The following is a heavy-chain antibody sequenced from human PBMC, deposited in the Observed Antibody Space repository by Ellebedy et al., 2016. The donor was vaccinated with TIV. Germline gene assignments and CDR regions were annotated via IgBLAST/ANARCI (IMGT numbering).Heavy chain of an antibody. J-gene: IGHJ6*02. Sequence: GESLKISCAASGFSFSTYAMSWVRQAPGKGLEWVTGIIGSGGSTNYVDSVKCRSTISRDNSKNTLFLQMNSLRDEDTAVYYCARSPKDHFYHGMDVWGQGTTVTVSS. CDR3: ARSPKDHFYHGMDV. V-gene: IGHV3-23*01. CDR2: IIGSGGST. CDR1: GFSFSTYA. D-gene: IGHD2/OR15-2a*01.